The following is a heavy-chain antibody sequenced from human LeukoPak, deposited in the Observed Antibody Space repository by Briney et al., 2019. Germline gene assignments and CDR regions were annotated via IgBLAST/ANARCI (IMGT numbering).Heavy chain of an antibody. CDR1: GFTFSSYA. Sequence: GGSLRLSCAASGFTFSSYAMSWVRQAPGKGLEWVSAISGSGGSTYYADSVKGRFTISRDNSKNTLCLQMNSLRAEDTAVYYCARQNFTGRLGYWGQGTLVTVSS. CDR3: ARQNFTGRLGY. D-gene: IGHD3-10*01. CDR2: ISGSGGST. V-gene: IGHV3-23*01. J-gene: IGHJ4*02.